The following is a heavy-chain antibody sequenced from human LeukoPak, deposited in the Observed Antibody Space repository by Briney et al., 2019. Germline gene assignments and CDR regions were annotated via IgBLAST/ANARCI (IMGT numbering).Heavy chain of an antibody. Sequence: GESLKISCKGSGYIFPNYWIGWVRQMPGKGLEWMGIIYAGDSDTTYSPSFQGQVTISADKSISTVYLQWSNLKASDTATYYCARRGGGRDYYYTDVWGKGTTVTVSS. CDR2: IYAGDSDT. CDR1: GYIFPNYW. CDR3: ARRGGGRDYYYTDV. J-gene: IGHJ6*03. V-gene: IGHV5-51*01. D-gene: IGHD3-16*01.